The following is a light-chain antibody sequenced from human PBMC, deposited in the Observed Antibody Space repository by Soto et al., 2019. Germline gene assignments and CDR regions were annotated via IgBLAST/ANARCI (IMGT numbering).Light chain of an antibody. V-gene: IGLV2-11*01. J-gene: IGLJ1*01. Sequence: QSALTQPRSVSGSPGQSVTISCTGTSSDVGGYNSVSWYQQHPGKAPKLMIYDVSKRPSGVPDRFSGSKSGNTASLTISGLQAEDEADYYCCSYAGSYVFVTGTKLPVL. CDR2: DVS. CDR3: CSYAGSYV. CDR1: SSDVGGYNS.